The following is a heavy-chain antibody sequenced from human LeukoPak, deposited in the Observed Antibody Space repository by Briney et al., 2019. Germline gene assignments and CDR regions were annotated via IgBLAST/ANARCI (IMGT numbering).Heavy chain of an antibody. CDR3: ARGYMVRGVIT. Sequence: GGSLRLSCAASGFTFSSYSMNWVRQAPGKGLEWVSYISSSSSTIYYADSVKGRFTISRDNAKNSLYLQMNSLRAEDTAVYYCARGYMVRGVITWGQGTLVTVSS. V-gene: IGHV3-48*04. J-gene: IGHJ4*02. CDR1: GFTFSSYS. CDR2: ISSSSSTI. D-gene: IGHD3-10*01.